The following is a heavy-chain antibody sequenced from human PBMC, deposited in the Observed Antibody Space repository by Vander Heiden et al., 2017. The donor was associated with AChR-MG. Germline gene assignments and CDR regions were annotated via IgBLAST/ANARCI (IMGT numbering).Heavy chain of an antibody. CDR2: IITANGNT. CDR1: GYTFTTYA. D-gene: IGHD4-17*01. V-gene: IGHV1-3*04. CDR3: ARDRETSVMP. J-gene: IGHJ4*02. Sequence: QVQLVQSGAEVKKPGASVKVSCTASGYTFTTYAMHWVRQAPGQRLEWMGWIITANGNTRYSQKFQGRVTITRDTSASTVYMELSSLRSEDTAMYYCARDRETSVMPWGQGTLVTVSS.